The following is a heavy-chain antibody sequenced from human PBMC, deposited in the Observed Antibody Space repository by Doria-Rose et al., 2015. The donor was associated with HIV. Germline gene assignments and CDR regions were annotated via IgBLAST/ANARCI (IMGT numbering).Heavy chain of an antibody. CDR1: SVSSRGYY. Sequence: SVSSRGYYWNWIRQVPGKGLESLGYTYYTGTSDYSPSLKSRLNMAVDTSKNQLSLKLSFVTVADTAVYYCARMGSYRELDYWGQGALVSVPA. CDR3: ARMGSYRELDY. J-gene: IGHJ4*02. D-gene: IGHD3-3*01. CDR2: TYYTGTS. V-gene: IGHV4-31*02.